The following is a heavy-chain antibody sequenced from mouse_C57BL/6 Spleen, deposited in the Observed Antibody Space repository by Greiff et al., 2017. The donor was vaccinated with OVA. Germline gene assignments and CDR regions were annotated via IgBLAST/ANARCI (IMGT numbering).Heavy chain of an antibody. V-gene: IGHV5-4*01. CDR2: ISDGGSYT. J-gene: IGHJ4*01. CDR3: ARDSPAYYSNYKAMDY. Sequence: EVKLVESGGGLVKPGGSLKLSCAASGFTFSSYAMSWVRQTPEKRLEWVATISDGGSYTYYPDNVKGRFTISRDNAKNNLYLQMSHLKSEDTAMYYCARDSPAYYSNYKAMDYWGQGTSVTVSS. CDR1: GFTFSSYA. D-gene: IGHD2-5*01.